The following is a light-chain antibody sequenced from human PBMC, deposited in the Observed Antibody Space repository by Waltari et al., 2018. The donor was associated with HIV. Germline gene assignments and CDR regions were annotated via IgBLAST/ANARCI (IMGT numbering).Light chain of an antibody. CDR2: DVS. Sequence: QSALTQPASVSGSPGQSITFSCTGTSSDDVDLNFVSWYQKHPGKAPRLIIYDVSHRPSGVSDRFSGSKSGNTASLTISGLQAEDEADYYCTSYASITSWVFGGGNKVTVL. J-gene: IGLJ3*02. CDR3: TSYASITSWV. CDR1: SSDDVDLNF. V-gene: IGLV2-14*03.